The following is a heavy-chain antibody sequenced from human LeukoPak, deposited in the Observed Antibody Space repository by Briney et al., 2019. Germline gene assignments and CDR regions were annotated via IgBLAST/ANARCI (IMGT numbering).Heavy chain of an antibody. CDR2: IYSGGST. Sequence: GGALRLSCAASGFTVSSNYMSWVRQAPGKGLEWVSVIYSGGSTYYADSVKGRFTISRDNSKNTLYLQMNSLRAEDTAVYYCARAGQWSLSFSYWGQGTLVTVSS. V-gene: IGHV3-53*01. D-gene: IGHD3-3*01. CDR1: GFTVSSNY. J-gene: IGHJ4*02. CDR3: ARAGQWSLSFSY.